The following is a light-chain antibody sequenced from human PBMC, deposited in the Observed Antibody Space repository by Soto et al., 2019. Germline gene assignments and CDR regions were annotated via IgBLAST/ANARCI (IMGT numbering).Light chain of an antibody. CDR3: QQYNNWS. CDR1: QSVSGY. V-gene: IGKV3-15*01. CDR2: AAS. Sequence: EIVLTQSPATLSLSPGERATLSCRASQSVSGYLAWYQQKPGQAPRLLIYAASTRATGIPARFSGSGSGTEFTLTISSLQSEDFAVYYCQQYNNWSFGQGTKVDIK. J-gene: IGKJ1*01.